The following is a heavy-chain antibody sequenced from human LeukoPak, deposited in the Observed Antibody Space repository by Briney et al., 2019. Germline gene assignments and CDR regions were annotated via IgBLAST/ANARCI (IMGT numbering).Heavy chain of an antibody. CDR2: IRSKAYGGTT. D-gene: IGHD3-9*01. V-gene: IGHV3-49*03. CDR1: GFTFGDYA. Sequence: PGRSLRLSCTVSGFTFGDYAMSWFRQAPGKGLEWVGFIRSKAYGGTTEYAASVKGRFTISRDDSKSIAYLQMNSLKTEDTAVYYCTRDSVVLRYFDWYTGPDAFDIWGQGTMVTVSS. CDR3: TRDSVVLRYFDWYTGPDAFDI. J-gene: IGHJ3*02.